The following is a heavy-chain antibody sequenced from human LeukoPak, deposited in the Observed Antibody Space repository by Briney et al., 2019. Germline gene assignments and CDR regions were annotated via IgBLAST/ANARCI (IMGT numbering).Heavy chain of an antibody. CDR1: DYTFTSYC. V-gene: IGHV1-18*01. J-gene: IGHJ4*02. CDR3: ARDRGIVVGEY. D-gene: IGHD1-26*01. CDR2: TSAYNGNT. Sequence: GPVKVSCKASDYTFTSYCIGWVRQPPGQGLEWMGWTSAYNGNTNYARKLQGRVTMTTDTSTSTAYIEVRSRRSDDTAVYYCARDRGIVVGEYWGQGTLVTVSS.